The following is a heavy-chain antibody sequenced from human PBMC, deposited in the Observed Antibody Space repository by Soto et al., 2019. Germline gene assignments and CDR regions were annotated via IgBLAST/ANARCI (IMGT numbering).Heavy chain of an antibody. CDR3: VRPTDYDFSVFDY. D-gene: IGHD4-17*01. J-gene: IGHJ4*02. V-gene: IGHV3-33*01. Sequence: QVQLVESGGGVVQPGRSLRLSCAASGFTFTDYGFHWVRQAPGKGLDWAAFIWYDGSKIFYADSVKGRFTISRDNSKDTLYLQMDSLRAEDTAMYYCVRPTDYDFSVFDYWGQGTPVTVSS. CDR2: IWYDGSKI. CDR1: GFTFTDYG.